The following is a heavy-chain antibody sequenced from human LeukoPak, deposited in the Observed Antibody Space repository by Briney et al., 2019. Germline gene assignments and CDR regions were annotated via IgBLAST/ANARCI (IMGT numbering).Heavy chain of an antibody. CDR3: AKEHQMATIEGLFDY. V-gene: IGHV3-9*01. Sequence: PGGSLRLSCAASGFTFSSYSMNWVRQAPGKGLEWVSGISWNSGSIGYADSVKGRFTISRDNAKNSLYLQMNSLRAEDTALYYCAKEHQMATIEGLFDYWGQGTLVTVSS. J-gene: IGHJ4*02. CDR2: ISWNSGSI. D-gene: IGHD5-24*01. CDR1: GFTFSSYS.